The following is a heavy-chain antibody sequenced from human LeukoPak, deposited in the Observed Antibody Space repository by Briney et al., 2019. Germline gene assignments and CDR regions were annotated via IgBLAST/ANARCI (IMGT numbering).Heavy chain of an antibody. J-gene: IGHJ5*02. Sequence: PGGSLRLSCAVSGITLSNYGMSWVRQAPGKGLEWVSAISGSGGSTYYADSVKGRFTISRDNSKNTLYLQMNSLRAEDTAVYYFAPISWKAHNWFDPWGQGTLVTVSS. D-gene: IGHD1-1*01. CDR1: GITLSNYG. CDR2: ISGSGGST. V-gene: IGHV3-23*01. CDR3: APISWKAHNWFDP.